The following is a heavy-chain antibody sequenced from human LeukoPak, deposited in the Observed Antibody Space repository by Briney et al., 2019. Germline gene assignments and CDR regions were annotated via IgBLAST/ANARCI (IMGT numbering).Heavy chain of an antibody. D-gene: IGHD1-26*01. J-gene: IGHJ6*03. CDR3: ARVDSGSFGFYYYYYMDV. CDR2: IYHSGST. CDR1: GYSISSGYY. Sequence: SETLSLTCAVSGYSISSGYYWGWIRQPPGKGLAWIGSIYHSGSTYYNPSLKSRVTISVDTSKNQFSLKLSSVTAADTAVYYCARVDSGSFGFYYYYYMDVWGKGTTVTVSS. V-gene: IGHV4-38-2*01.